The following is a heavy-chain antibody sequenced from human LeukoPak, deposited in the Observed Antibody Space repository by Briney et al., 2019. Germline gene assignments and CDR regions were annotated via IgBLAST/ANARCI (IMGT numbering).Heavy chain of an antibody. CDR2: IYSNGRT. V-gene: IGHV4-39*07. CDR1: GGSISSGSYY. CDR3: ARASSASSQFEFQH. Sequence: SETLSLTCTVSGGSISSGSYYWGWIRQPPGEGLEWIGSIYSNGRTYYNPSLRSRVTISVATSKNQFSLKMSSVTAADTAVYYCARASSASSQFEFQHWGQGTLVTVSS. J-gene: IGHJ1*01. D-gene: IGHD3-10*01.